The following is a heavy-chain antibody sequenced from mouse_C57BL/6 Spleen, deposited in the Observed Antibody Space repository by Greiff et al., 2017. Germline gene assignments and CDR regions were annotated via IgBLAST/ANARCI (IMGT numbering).Heavy chain of an antibody. CDR2: IDPETGGT. CDR3: TRIGTEGFAY. CDR1: GYTFTDYE. Sequence: VQVVESGAELVRPGASVTLSCKASGYTFTDYEMHWVKQTPVHGLEWIGAIDPETGGTAYNQKFKGKAILTADKSSSTAYMELRSLTSEDSAVYYCTRIGTEGFAYWGQGTLVTVSA. V-gene: IGHV1-15*01. D-gene: IGHD1-1*02. J-gene: IGHJ3*01.